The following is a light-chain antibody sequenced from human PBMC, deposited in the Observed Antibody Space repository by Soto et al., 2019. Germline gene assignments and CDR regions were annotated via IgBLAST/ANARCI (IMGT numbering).Light chain of an antibody. V-gene: IGLV2-14*03. CDR1: SSDVGGYNY. CDR3: CSYTTSSTYV. CDR2: DVN. J-gene: IGLJ1*01. Sequence: QSVLTQPASVSGSRGHSIAISCTGTSSDVGGYNYVSWYQQHPGKAPKLMIYDVNNRPSGVSNRFSGSKSGNTASLTISGLQAEDEADYYCCSYTTSSTYVFGTGTKVTVL.